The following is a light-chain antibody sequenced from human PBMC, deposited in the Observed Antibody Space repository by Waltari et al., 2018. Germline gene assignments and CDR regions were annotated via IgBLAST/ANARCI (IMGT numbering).Light chain of an antibody. J-gene: IGLJ2*01. Sequence: QSALTPPASLSGSPGQSIPISCPGPSRDVGNYNLVSWYQQHPGKAPQLIICEGSKRPSGVSNRVSGSKFGNTGSLTISGLQAEDEADYYCCSYAAYSPVLFGGGTKVTVL. CDR3: CSYAAYSPVL. CDR2: EGS. CDR1: SRDVGNYNL. V-gene: IGLV2-23*01.